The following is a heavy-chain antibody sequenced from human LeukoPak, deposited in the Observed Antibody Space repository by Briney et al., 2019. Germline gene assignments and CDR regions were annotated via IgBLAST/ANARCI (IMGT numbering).Heavy chain of an antibody. CDR2: INHSGST. D-gene: IGHD1-7*01. CDR3: ARRLKSRNYTTHHQLDY. Sequence: SDTLSLTCAVYGGSFSGYYWSWIRQPPAKGLEGIGEINHSGSTNYNPSLTRRVNISVDTPKKQFSLKLSSVTAADTAVYYCARRLKSRNYTTHHQLDYWGQGTLVTVSS. CDR1: GGSFSGYY. V-gene: IGHV4-34*01. J-gene: IGHJ4*02.